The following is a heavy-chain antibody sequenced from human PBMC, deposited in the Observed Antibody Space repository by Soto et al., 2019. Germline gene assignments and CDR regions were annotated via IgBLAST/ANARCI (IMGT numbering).Heavy chain of an antibody. CDR1: GFTFSDSY. CDR2: ITFSGNTV. V-gene: IGHV3-11*04. Sequence: GGSLRLSCAASGFTFSDSYMSWIRQAPGKGLEWISYITFSGNTVYYADSVKGRFTISRDNARNSLYLQMNSLRVEDTAVYYCTRDGYGDPYFYYGMDVWGQGTTVTVSS. D-gene: IGHD4-17*01. J-gene: IGHJ6*02. CDR3: TRDGYGDPYFYYGMDV.